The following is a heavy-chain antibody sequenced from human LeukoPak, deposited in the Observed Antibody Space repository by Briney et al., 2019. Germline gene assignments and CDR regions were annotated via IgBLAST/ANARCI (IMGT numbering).Heavy chain of an antibody. CDR1: GYTFTSYA. D-gene: IGHD2-15*01. CDR3: VGAASYSLIFLPN. CDR2: INAGNGNT. V-gene: IGHV1-3*01. J-gene: IGHJ4*02. Sequence: GASVKVSCKASGYTFTSYAMHWVRQAPGQRLEWMGWINAGNGNTKYSQKFQGRVTITRDTSASTAYMELSSLRSEDTAVYYCVGAASYSLIFLPNWGQGTLVTVSS.